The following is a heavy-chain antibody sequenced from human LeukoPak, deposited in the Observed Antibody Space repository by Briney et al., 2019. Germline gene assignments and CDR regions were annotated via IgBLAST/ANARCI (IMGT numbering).Heavy chain of an antibody. V-gene: IGHV4-61*02. J-gene: IGHJ5*02. CDR1: GGSISSGSYY. D-gene: IGHD5-18*01. CDR3: ARDPWVDTDNWFDP. CDR2: IYTSGST. Sequence: PSQTLSLTCTVSGGSISSGSYYWSWIRQPAGKGLEWIGRIYTSGSTNYNPSLKSRVTISVDTSKNQFSLKLSSVTAADTAVYYCARDPWVDTDNWFDPWGQGTLVTVSS.